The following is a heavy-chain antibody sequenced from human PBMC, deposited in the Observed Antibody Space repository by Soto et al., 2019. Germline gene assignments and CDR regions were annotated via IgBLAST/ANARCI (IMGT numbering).Heavy chain of an antibody. J-gene: IGHJ4*02. CDR2: ISGSGGST. V-gene: IGHV3-23*01. Sequence: EVQLLESGGGLVQPGGSLRLSCAASGFTFSSYAMSWVRQAPGKGLERVSVISGSGGSTYYADSVKGRFTISRDNSKNTLYLQMNSLGAGDTAVYYCAKGGSGSYYIDWGQGTLVTVSS. CDR1: GFTFSSYA. CDR3: AKGGSGSYYID. D-gene: IGHD1-26*01.